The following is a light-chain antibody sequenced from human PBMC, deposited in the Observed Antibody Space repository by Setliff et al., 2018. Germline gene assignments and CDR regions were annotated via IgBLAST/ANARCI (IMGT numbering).Light chain of an antibody. V-gene: IGLV1-44*01. CDR2: SDY. CDR1: NSNIGSNI. CDR3: SSYSSSNIPFV. J-gene: IGLJ1*01. Sequence: QSVLTQPPSASGTPGQRVTISCSGSNSNIGSNIVNWYQQVPGTAPKLLIYSDYQRPSGVPDRFSGSKSGTSASLAISGLQSEDEADYYCSSYSSSNIPFVFGTGTKVTVL.